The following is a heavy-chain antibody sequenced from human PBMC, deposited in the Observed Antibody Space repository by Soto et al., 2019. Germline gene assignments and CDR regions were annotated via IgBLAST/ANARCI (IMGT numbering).Heavy chain of an antibody. Sequence: VQLVESGGGVVQPGRSLRLSCAASGFTFSSYGMHWVRQATGKGLEWVAVISYDGSNKYYADSVKGRFTISRDNSKNKLYLQMNRLRAEDTAVYYCAKCITMIVVADAFDIWGQGTMVTVSS. J-gene: IGHJ3*02. CDR3: AKCITMIVVADAFDI. CDR1: GFTFSSYG. V-gene: IGHV3-30*18. CDR2: ISYDGSNK. D-gene: IGHD3-22*01.